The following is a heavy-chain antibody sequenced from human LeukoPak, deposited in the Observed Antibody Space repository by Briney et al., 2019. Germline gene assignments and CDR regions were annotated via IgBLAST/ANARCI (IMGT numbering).Heavy chain of an antibody. CDR1: GFTFSSYA. D-gene: IGHD3-10*01. CDR3: AKAPMVRGETYYFDY. Sequence: GGSLRLSCAASGFTFSSYAMHWVRQAPGKGLEYVSAISSNGGSTYYANSVKGRFTISRDNSKNTPYLQMGSLRAEDTAVYYCAKAPMVRGETYYFDYWGQGTLVTVSS. J-gene: IGHJ4*02. V-gene: IGHV3-64*01. CDR2: ISSNGGST.